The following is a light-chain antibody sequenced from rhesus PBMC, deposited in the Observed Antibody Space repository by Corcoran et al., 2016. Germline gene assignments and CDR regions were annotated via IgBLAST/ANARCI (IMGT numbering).Light chain of an antibody. V-gene: IGKV1-28*03. CDR1: QGISSY. J-gene: IGKJ3*01. Sequence: DIQMTQSPSSLSASVGDTVTITCRASQGISSYLNWFQQKQGKAPKLLIYDASSLESGVPSRFSGIGSGTDFNLTISSLQPEDFAAYYWLQHNSYPFTFGPGTKLDIK. CDR2: DAS. CDR3: LQHNSYPFT.